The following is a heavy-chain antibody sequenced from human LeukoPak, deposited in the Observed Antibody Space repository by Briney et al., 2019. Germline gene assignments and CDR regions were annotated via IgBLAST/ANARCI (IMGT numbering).Heavy chain of an antibody. CDR3: ARVPWGLYYFDY. Sequence: PSETLSLTCAVYGGSFSGYYWSWIRQPPGKGLEWIGKINHSGSTNYNPSLKSRVTISVDTSENQFSLKLSSVTAADTAVYYCARVPWGLYYFDYWGQGTLVTVSS. CDR2: INHSGST. CDR1: GGSFSGYY. V-gene: IGHV4-34*01. J-gene: IGHJ4*02. D-gene: IGHD3-16*01.